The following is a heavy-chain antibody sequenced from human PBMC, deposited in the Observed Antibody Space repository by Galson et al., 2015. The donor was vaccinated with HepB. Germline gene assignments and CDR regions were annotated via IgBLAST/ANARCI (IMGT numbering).Heavy chain of an antibody. V-gene: IGHV1-18*04. Sequence: SVKVSCKASGYTFTSYGISWVRQAPGQGLEWMGWISAYNGKTSYAQKLQGRVTMTTDTSTTTAYMELRSLRSDDTAVYYCGRSSSSSGRWFDPWGQGTLVTVSS. CDR3: GRSSSSSGRWFDP. CDR2: ISAYNGKT. CDR1: GYTFTSYG. D-gene: IGHD6-6*01. J-gene: IGHJ5*02.